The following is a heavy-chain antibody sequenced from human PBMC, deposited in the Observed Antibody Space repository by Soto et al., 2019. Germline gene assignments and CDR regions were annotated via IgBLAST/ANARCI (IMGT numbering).Heavy chain of an antibody. D-gene: IGHD6-19*01. V-gene: IGHV3-30*18. J-gene: IGHJ6*02. CDR3: AKDREYSSGWAYYYYYGMDV. CDR2: ISYDGSNK. Sequence: VAVISYDGSNKYYADSVKGRFTISRDNSKNTLYLQMNSLRAEDTAVYYCAKDREYSSGWAYYYYYGMDVWGQGTTVTVSS.